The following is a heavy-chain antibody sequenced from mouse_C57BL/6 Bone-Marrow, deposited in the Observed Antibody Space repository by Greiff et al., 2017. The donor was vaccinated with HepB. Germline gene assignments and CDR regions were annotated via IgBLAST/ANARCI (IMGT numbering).Heavy chain of an antibody. J-gene: IGHJ1*03. CDR3: TREGLVAYYGYDWGYFDV. D-gene: IGHD2-9*01. V-gene: IGHV1-15*01. Sequence: VQLQQSGAELVRPGASVTLSCKASGYTFTDYEMHWVKQTPVHGLEWIGAIDPETGGTAYNQKFKGKAILTADKSSSTAYMELRSLTSEDSAVYYCTREGLVAYYGYDWGYFDVWGTGTTVTVSS. CDR2: IDPETGGT. CDR1: GYTFTDYE.